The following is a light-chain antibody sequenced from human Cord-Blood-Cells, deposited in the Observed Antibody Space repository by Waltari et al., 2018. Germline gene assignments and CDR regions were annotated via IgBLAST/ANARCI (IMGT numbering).Light chain of an antibody. CDR1: SSNTGSNY. CDR3: AAWDDSLSGPV. CDR2: RNN. V-gene: IGLV1-47*01. Sequence: QSVLTQPPSASGTPGQRVTISCSGISSNTGSNYVYWYQQLPGTAPKLLIYRNNQRPSGVPDRFSGSKSGTSASLAISGLRSEDEADYYCAAWDDSLSGPVFGGGTQLTVL. J-gene: IGLJ7*01.